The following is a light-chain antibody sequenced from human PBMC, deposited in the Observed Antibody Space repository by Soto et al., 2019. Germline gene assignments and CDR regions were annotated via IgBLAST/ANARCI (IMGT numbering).Light chain of an antibody. Sequence: VMTQSPATLSVSPGERAALSCRASQSVSTNLAWYQQKPGQPPRLLIYGASSRATGIPDRFSGSGSGTDFTLTINRLEPEDFAVYYCQQYGSSLITFGQGTRLEIK. CDR3: QQYGSSLIT. CDR1: QSVSTN. V-gene: IGKV3-20*01. CDR2: GAS. J-gene: IGKJ5*01.